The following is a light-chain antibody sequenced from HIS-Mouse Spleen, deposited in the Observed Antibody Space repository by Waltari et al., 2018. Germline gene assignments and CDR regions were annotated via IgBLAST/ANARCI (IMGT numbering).Light chain of an antibody. Sequence: DIVMTQSPDSLAVSLAERATITCKSSQSVLYSSNNKNYLAWYQQKPGQPPKLLIYWASTRESGVPDRFSGSGSGTDFTLTISSLQAEDVAVYYCQQYYSTPYTFGQGTKLEIK. V-gene: IGKV4-1*01. CDR3: QQYYSTPYT. J-gene: IGKJ2*01. CDR2: WAS. CDR1: QSVLYSSNNKNY.